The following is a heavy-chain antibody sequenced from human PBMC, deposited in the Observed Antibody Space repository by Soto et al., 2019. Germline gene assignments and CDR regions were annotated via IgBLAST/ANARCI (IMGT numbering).Heavy chain of an antibody. CDR3: ARFDRSIAARPGKNPPLYYYYYYGMDV. CDR1: GYTLTELS. D-gene: IGHD6-6*01. CDR2: LDPEDGET. J-gene: IGHJ6*02. Sequence: ASVKVSCNVSGYTLTELSMHWVRQAPGKGLEWMGALDPEDGETIYAQKFQGRVTITEDESTSTAYMELSSLRSEDTAVYYCARFDRSIAARPGKNPPLYYYYYYGMDVWGQGTTVTVSS. V-gene: IGHV1-24*01.